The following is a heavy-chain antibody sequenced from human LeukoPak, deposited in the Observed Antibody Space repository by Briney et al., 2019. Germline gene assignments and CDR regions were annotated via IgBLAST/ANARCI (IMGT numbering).Heavy chain of an antibody. D-gene: IGHD4-23*01. CDR3: ARRTRGGKQRYYFDY. V-gene: IGHV4-39*01. CDR2: IYYSGNT. CDR1: GGSIFSSNSY. J-gene: IGHJ4*02. Sequence: SETLSLTCTVSGGSIFSSNSYWGWIRQPPGKGLEWIGSIYYSGNTYYNASLKSRVTISVDTSKNQFSLKLSSVTAADTAVYYCARRTRGGKQRYYFDYWGQGTLVTVSS.